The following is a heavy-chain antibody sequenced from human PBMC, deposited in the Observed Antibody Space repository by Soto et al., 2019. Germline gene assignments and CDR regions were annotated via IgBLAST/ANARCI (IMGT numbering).Heavy chain of an antibody. CDR2: ISSSGGTT. D-gene: IGHD1-26*01. V-gene: IGHV3-48*03. CDR3: ARGVGATPYPEYFPH. CDR1: GFTFSNYG. Sequence: EVQLVESGGGLVQPGGSLRLSCAASGFTFSNYGMNWVRQAPGKGLEWLSYISSSGGTTYYADSVKGRFTMSRDNAKNSLILQMNSLRAEDTAVYYCARGVGATPYPEYFPHWGQGTLVTVSS. J-gene: IGHJ1*01.